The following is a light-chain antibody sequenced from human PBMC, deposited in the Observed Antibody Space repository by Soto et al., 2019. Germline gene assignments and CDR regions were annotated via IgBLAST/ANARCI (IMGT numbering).Light chain of an antibody. J-gene: IGLJ1*01. CDR1: SSDVGGYNY. Sequence: QSALTQPASVSGSPGQSITISCTGTSSDVGGYNYVSWYQQHPGKAPKLMIYDVSNRPSGVSNRFSGSKSGNTASLTISGLQAEDEADSYCSSYTSSSPHVFGTGTKLTLL. V-gene: IGLV2-14*01. CDR3: SSYTSSSPHV. CDR2: DVS.